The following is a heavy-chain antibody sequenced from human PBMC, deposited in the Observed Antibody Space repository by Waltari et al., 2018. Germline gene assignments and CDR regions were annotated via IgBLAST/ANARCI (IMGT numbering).Heavy chain of an antibody. J-gene: IGHJ4*02. CDR2: IYYSGST. Sequence: QLQLQESGPGLVKPSETLSLTCTVSGGSISSSSSYWGWIRQPPGKGLEWIWSIYYSGSTYYNPSLKSRVTISVDTSKNQFSLKLSSVTAADTAVYYCARTIGLWQGSPPLLSYYFDYWGQGTLVTVSS. V-gene: IGHV4-39*01. CDR1: GGSISSSSSY. D-gene: IGHD3-16*01. CDR3: ARTIGLWQGSPPLLSYYFDY.